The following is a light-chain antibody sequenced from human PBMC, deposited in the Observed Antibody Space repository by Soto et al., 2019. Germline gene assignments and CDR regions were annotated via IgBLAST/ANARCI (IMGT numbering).Light chain of an antibody. CDR3: AVWDASLSGHV. CDR1: SSNIGGYD. CDR2: RNN. J-gene: IGLJ1*01. Sequence: QSVLTQPPSASGTPGQTVTISCSGSSSNIGGYDVHWYQHLPGTAPKVLIHRNNQRPSGVPDRFSGSKSGTSASLAISGLRSEDEADYYCAVWDASLSGHVFGTGTKLTVL. V-gene: IGLV1-47*01.